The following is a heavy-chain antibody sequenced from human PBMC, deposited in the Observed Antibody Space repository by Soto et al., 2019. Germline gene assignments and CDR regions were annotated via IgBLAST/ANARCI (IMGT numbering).Heavy chain of an antibody. D-gene: IGHD2-21*01. J-gene: IGHJ4*02. V-gene: IGHV1-69*04. Sequence: ASVKVSCKASGYTFINHGLNWVRQAPGQGLEWMGRIIPILGIANYAQKFQGRVTITADKSTSTAYMELSSLRSEDTAVYYCARGNVVAIDYWGQGTLVTVSS. CDR2: IIPILGIA. CDR1: GYTFINHG. CDR3: ARGNVVAIDY.